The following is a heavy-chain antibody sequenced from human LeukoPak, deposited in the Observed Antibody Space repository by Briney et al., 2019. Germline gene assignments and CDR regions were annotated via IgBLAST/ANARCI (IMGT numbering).Heavy chain of an antibody. CDR2: ISWNSGSI. CDR3: AKGRYYYDSSGYAY. D-gene: IGHD3-22*01. CDR1: GFTFDDYA. Sequence: PGGSLRLSCAASGFTFDDYAMHWVRQAPGKGLEWVSGISWNSGSIGYADSVKGRFTISRDNAKNSLYLQMNSLRAEDMALYYCAKGRYYYDSSGYAYWGQGTLVTVSS. J-gene: IGHJ4*02. V-gene: IGHV3-9*03.